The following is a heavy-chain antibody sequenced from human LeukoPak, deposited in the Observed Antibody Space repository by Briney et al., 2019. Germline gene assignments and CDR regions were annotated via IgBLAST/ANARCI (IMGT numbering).Heavy chain of an antibody. Sequence: SETLSLTCAVYGGSFSGYYWSWIRQPPGKGLEWIGEINHSGSTNYNPSLKSRVTISVDTSKNQFSLKLSSVTAADTAVYYCARGRVMWIQLWLGAFDIWGQGTMVTVSS. CDR3: ARGRVMWIQLWLGAFDI. CDR2: INHSGST. J-gene: IGHJ3*02. D-gene: IGHD5-18*01. CDR1: GGSFSGYY. V-gene: IGHV4-34*01.